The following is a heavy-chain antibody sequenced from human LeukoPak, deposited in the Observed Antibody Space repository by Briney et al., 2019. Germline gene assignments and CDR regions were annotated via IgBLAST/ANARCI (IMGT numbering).Heavy chain of an antibody. CDR2: MNPYSGNT. CDR1: GYTFTSYD. J-gene: IGHJ6*02. D-gene: IGHD3-22*01. CDR3: ARGPHYYDSSGYYNYYYGMDV. Sequence: ASVKVSCKASGYTFTSYDINRVRQATGQGLEWMGWMNPYSGNTGYAQKFQGRVTMTRNTSISTAYMELSSLRSEDTAVYYCARGPHYYDSSGYYNYYYGMDVWGQGTTVTVSS. V-gene: IGHV1-8*01.